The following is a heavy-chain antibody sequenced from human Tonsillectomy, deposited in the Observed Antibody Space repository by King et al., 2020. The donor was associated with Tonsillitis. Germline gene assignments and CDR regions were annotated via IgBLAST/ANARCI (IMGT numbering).Heavy chain of an antibody. D-gene: IGHD3-3*01. CDR1: GGSISSYY. Sequence: VQLQESGPGLVKPSETLSLTCTVSGGSISSYYWSWIRQPPGKGLEWIGYIYYSGSTNYNPSLKSRVTISVDTSKNQFSLKLSSVTAADTAVYYCARVGRFWRGTSANDFDYWGQGTLVTVSS. CDR3: ARVGRFWRGTSANDFDY. J-gene: IGHJ4*02. V-gene: IGHV4-59*01. CDR2: IYYSGST.